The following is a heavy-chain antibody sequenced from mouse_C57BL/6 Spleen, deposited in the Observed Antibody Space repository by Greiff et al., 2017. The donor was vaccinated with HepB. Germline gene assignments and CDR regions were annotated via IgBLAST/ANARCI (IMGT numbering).Heavy chain of an antibody. Sequence: EVKVVESGGGLVKPGGSLKLSCAASGFTFSSYAMSWVRQTPEKRLEWVATISDGGSYTYYPDNVKGRFTISRDNAKNNLYLQMSHLKSEDTAMYYCARDGGNYEDYAMDYWGQGTSVTVSS. CDR3: ARDGGNYEDYAMDY. V-gene: IGHV5-4*01. J-gene: IGHJ4*01. D-gene: IGHD2-1*01. CDR2: ISDGGSYT. CDR1: GFTFSSYA.